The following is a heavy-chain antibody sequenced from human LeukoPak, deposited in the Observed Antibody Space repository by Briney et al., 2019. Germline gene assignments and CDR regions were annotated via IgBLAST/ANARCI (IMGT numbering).Heavy chain of an antibody. CDR2: INHSGST. D-gene: IGHD2-2*01. Sequence: SETLSLTCAVYGGSFSGYYWSWIRQPPGKGLEWIGEINHSGSTNYNPSLKSRVTISVDTSKNQFSLKLSSVTAADTTVYYCARGGIVVVPAAYRGPFDYWGQGTLVTVSS. CDR3: ARGGIVVVPAAYRGPFDY. CDR1: GGSFSGYY. V-gene: IGHV4-34*01. J-gene: IGHJ4*02.